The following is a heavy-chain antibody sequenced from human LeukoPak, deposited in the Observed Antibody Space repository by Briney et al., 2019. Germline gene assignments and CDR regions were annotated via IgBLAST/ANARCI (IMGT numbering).Heavy chain of an antibody. J-gene: IGHJ6*02. CDR2: ITTSGST. D-gene: IGHD2-21*01. V-gene: IGHV3-23*01. CDR1: GLTASHNVNNA. CDR3: SKAPVWNYYYGLDV. Sequence: GGSLRLSCAASGLTASHNVNNAMSWVRHAPGKGLEWVSGITTSGSTYYTDSVKGRFTISRENSNNTLYLHMDSLRAEDTAVYYCSKAPVWNYYYGLDVWGQGTTVTVSS.